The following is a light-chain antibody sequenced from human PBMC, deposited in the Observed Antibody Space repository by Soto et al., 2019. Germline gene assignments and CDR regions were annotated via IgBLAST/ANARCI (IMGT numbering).Light chain of an antibody. CDR1: QGIRDD. Sequence: DIQLTQSPSSLSASVGDRVTITCRASQGIRDDLGWYQQKAGEAPKRLIYAASSLHSGVPSRFRGSGSGTEFTLTISSLQPEDFATYYCLQYRSFPRTFGQGTKVHIK. CDR3: LQYRSFPRT. CDR2: AAS. V-gene: IGKV1-17*01. J-gene: IGKJ1*01.